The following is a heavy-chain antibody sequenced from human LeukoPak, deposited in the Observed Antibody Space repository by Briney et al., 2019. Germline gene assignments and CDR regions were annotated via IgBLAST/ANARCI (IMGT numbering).Heavy chain of an antibody. CDR2: ISGSTTTI. J-gene: IGHJ4*02. Sequence: GGSLRLSCAASGFTFSDYYMSWICQAPGKGLEWVSFISGSTTTIYYADSVKGRFTISRDNAKNSLFLQMNTLRAEDTAVYYCARGYTYGVDFWGQGTLVTVSS. D-gene: IGHD5-18*01. CDR3: ARGYTYGVDF. CDR1: GFTFSDYY. V-gene: IGHV3-11*01.